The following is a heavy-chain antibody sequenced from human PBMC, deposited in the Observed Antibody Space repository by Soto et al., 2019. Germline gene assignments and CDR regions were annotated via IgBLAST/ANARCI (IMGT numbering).Heavy chain of an antibody. CDR2: ISYDGSNK. CDR3: AKDSTQYSYGLRYFDY. V-gene: IGHV3-30*18. CDR1: GFTFSSYG. J-gene: IGHJ4*02. D-gene: IGHD5-18*01. Sequence: QVQLVESGGGVVQPGRSLRLSCAASGFTFSSYGMHWVRQAPGKGLEWVAVISYDGSNKYYADSVKGRFTISRDNSKNTLYLQMNSLRAEDTAVYHCAKDSTQYSYGLRYFDYWGQGTLVTVSS.